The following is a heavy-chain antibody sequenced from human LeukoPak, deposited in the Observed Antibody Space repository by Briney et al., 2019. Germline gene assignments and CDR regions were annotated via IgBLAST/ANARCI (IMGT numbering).Heavy chain of an antibody. CDR1: GFTFSNYG. CDR3: ARESVKSAAEVYFDY. D-gene: IGHD6-13*01. J-gene: IGHJ4*02. V-gene: IGHV3-33*01. CDR2: IWYDGSNK. Sequence: GGSRRLSCAAPGFTFSNYGMHWVRQAPGKGLEGVAVIWYDGSNKYYADSVKGRFTISRDNSKNTLYLQMNSLRAEDTAVYYCARESVKSAAEVYFDYWGQGTLVTVSS.